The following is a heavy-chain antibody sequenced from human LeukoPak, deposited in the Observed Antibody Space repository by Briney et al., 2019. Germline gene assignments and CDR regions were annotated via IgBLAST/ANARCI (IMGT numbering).Heavy chain of an antibody. CDR2: TYYRSKWYN. Sequence: SQTLSLTCAISGDSVSSNSAAWNWIRQSPSRGLEWLGRTYYRSKWYNDYAVSVKSRITINPDTSKNQFSLQLNSVTPEDTAVYYCARDLGDYGSGATEYYYGMDVWGQGTTVTVSS. CDR3: ARDLGDYGSGATEYYYGMDV. V-gene: IGHV6-1*01. D-gene: IGHD3-10*01. J-gene: IGHJ6*02. CDR1: GDSVSSNSAA.